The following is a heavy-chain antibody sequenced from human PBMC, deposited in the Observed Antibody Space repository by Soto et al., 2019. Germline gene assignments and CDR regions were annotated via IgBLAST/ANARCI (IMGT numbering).Heavy chain of an antibody. V-gene: IGHV4-61*08. CDR3: ARDVNAAPTYFDP. J-gene: IGHJ5*02. CDR1: GGSIDSGDYY. D-gene: IGHD6-6*01. Sequence: KTLSLTCTVSGGSIDSGDYYWSWIRQPPGKGLEWIGYVYYSGTTNYNPFLKSRVTLSLDKSKNQFSLKMNSVTAADTAVYYCARDVNAAPTYFDPCGLGALVTVSA. CDR2: VYYSGTT.